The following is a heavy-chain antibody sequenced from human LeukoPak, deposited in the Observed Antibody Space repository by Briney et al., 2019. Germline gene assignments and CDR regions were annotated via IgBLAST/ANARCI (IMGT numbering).Heavy chain of an antibody. D-gene: IGHD3-16*01. V-gene: IGHV4-31*03. J-gene: IGHJ5*02. CDR3: ARGFGLSWFDP. CDR1: GGSISSGGYY. Sequence: SETLSLTCTVSGGSISSGGYYWSWIRQHPGKGLEWIGYIYYSGSTYYNPSLKSRVTISVDASKNQFSLKLSSVTAADTAVYYCARGFGLSWFDPWGQGTLVTVSS. CDR2: IYYSGST.